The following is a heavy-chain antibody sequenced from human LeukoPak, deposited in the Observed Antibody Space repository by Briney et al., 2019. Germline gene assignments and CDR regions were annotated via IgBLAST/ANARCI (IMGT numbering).Heavy chain of an antibody. D-gene: IGHD3-22*01. Sequence: GGSLRLSCAASGFTFSDYYMSWIRQAPGKGLEWVSYISSSGSTIYYADSVKGRFTISRDNAKNSLYLQMNSLRAEDTAVYYCARCRAYYYDSSGYPGSRWFDPWGQGTLVTASS. CDR2: ISSSGSTI. J-gene: IGHJ5*02. CDR1: GFTFSDYY. CDR3: ARCRAYYYDSSGYPGSRWFDP. V-gene: IGHV3-11*04.